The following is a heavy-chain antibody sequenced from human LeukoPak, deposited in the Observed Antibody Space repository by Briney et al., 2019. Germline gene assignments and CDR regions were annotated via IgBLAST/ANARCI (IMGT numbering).Heavy chain of an antibody. D-gene: IGHD3-10*01. J-gene: IGHJ6*02. CDR2: KFSNDGST. CDR1: GCRFNSHH. CDR3: ARDSGNCHYDMDV. Sequence: ASVKVSCKPSGCRFNSHHVQWVGQAPGQRLEGMVVKFSNDGSTSTAQKFQGRVPLTRDTSTTTVGMELSSLRSEDTAVYYCARDSGNCHYDMDVWGQGTTVIVSS. V-gene: IGHV1-46*02.